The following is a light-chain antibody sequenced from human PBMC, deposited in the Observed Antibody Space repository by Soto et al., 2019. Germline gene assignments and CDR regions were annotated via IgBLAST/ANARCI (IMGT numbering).Light chain of an antibody. CDR1: QSVSSNY. Sequence: EIVLTQSPGTLSLSPGERATLSCRASQSVSSNYLAWYQQKPGQAPRLLIYGASNRATAIPDRFSGSGSGTDFALTISRLEPEDFAVYYCQQYGYSSYTFGQGTKLEIK. V-gene: IGKV3-20*01. CDR2: GAS. CDR3: QQYGYSSYT. J-gene: IGKJ2*01.